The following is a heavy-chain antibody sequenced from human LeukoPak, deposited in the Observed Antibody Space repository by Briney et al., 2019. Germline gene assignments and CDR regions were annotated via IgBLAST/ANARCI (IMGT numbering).Heavy chain of an antibody. CDR3: ARDLAIQRITMIDGEWNWFDP. Sequence: PGGSLRLSCAASGFTFSSYWMHWVRQAPGKGLVWVSRINSDGSNTNYADSVKGRFTISRDNAKNTLYLQMNSLRAEDTAVYYCARDLAIQRITMIDGEWNWFDPWGQGTLVTVSS. J-gene: IGHJ5*02. CDR1: GFTFSSYW. V-gene: IGHV3-74*01. D-gene: IGHD3-22*01. CDR2: INSDGSNT.